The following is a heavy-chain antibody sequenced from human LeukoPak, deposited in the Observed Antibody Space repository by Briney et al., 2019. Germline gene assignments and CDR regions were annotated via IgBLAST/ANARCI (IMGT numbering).Heavy chain of an antibody. CDR3: ARVSLRLGWFDP. J-gene: IGHJ5*02. CDR2: IYYSGST. V-gene: IGHV4-30-4*01. CDR1: GGSISSGDYY. D-gene: IGHD4-17*01. Sequence: PSETLSLTCTVSGGSISSGDYYWSWIRQPPGKGLEWIGYIYYSGSTYYNPFLKSRVTISVDTSKNQFSLKLSSVTAADTAVYYCARVSLRLGWFDPWGQGTLVTVSS.